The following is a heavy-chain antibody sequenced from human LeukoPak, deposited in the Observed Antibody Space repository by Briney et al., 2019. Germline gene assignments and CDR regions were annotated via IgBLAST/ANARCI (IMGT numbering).Heavy chain of an antibody. Sequence: SETLYLTCTVSGGSISSYYWSWIRQPPGKGLEWIGYIYYSGSTNYNPSLKSRVTISVDTSKNQFSLKLSSVTAADTAVYYCARASRYQLLRWGQGTLVTVSS. V-gene: IGHV4-59*01. CDR1: GGSISSYY. D-gene: IGHD2-2*01. J-gene: IGHJ4*02. CDR3: ARASRYQLLR. CDR2: IYYSGST.